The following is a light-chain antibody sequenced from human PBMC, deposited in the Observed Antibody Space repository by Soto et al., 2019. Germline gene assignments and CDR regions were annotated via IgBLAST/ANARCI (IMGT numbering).Light chain of an antibody. CDR2: GAS. Sequence: EIVLTQSPGTLSLSPGERATLSCRASQSVSSSYLAWYQQKPGQAPSLLIYGASSRATGIPDRFSGSGSGTDFTLTISRLEPEDFAVYYCQQYGSSLPHTFGQGTKLEIK. CDR1: QSVSSSY. J-gene: IGKJ2*01. CDR3: QQYGSSLPHT. V-gene: IGKV3-20*01.